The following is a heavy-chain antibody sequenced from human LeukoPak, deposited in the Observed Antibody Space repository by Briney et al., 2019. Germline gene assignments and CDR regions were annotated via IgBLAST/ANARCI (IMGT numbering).Heavy chain of an antibody. CDR2: IYSGGST. CDR1: GFTVSSNY. J-gene: IGHJ4*02. CDR3: ARYGNYGDYVDY. D-gene: IGHD4-17*01. Sequence: GGSLRLSCAASGFTVSSNYVSWVRQAPGKGLEWVSVIYSGGSTYYADSVKGRFTISRDNSKNTLYLQMNSLRAEDTAVYYCARYGNYGDYVDYWGQGTLVTVSS. V-gene: IGHV3-53*01.